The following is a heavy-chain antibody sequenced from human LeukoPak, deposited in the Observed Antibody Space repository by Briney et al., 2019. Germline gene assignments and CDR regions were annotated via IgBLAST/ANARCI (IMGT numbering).Heavy chain of an antibody. Sequence: GGSLRLSCAASGLTFSSHAMSWVRQAPGKGLEWVSGISASGGSTYYADSVKGRFTIARDNSKNTLYPQMNNLRAEDTAVYYCAKGYYESSGYTFDYWGQGTLVTVSS. CDR1: GLTFSSHA. V-gene: IGHV3-23*01. CDR2: ISASGGST. J-gene: IGHJ4*02. D-gene: IGHD3-22*01. CDR3: AKGYYESSGYTFDY.